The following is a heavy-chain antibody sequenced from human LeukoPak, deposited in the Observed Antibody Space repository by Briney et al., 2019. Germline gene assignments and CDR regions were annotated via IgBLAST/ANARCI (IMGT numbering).Heavy chain of an antibody. Sequence: ASVKVSCKASGYTITSYDINWVRQATGQGLEWMGWMNPNSGNTGYAQKFQGRVTMTRNTSISTAYMELSSLRSEDTAVYYCAGSGRDGYSFDYWGQGTLVTVSS. CDR1: GYTITSYD. CDR3: AGSGRDGYSFDY. CDR2: MNPNSGNT. V-gene: IGHV1-8*01. D-gene: IGHD5-24*01. J-gene: IGHJ4*02.